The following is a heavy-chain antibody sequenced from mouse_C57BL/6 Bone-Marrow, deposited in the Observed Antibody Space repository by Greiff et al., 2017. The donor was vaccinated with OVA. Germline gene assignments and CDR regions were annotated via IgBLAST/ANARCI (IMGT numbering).Heavy chain of an antibody. Sequence: EVQLQQSGAELVRPGASVKLSCTASGFNIKDDYMPWVKQRPEQGLEWIGWIDPENGDTEYASKFQGKATITADTSSNTAYLQLSSLTSEDTAVYYCTTDGEVAYWGQETLVTVSA. J-gene: IGHJ3*01. CDR3: TTDGEVAY. V-gene: IGHV14-4*01. CDR1: GFNIKDDY. CDR2: IDPENGDT.